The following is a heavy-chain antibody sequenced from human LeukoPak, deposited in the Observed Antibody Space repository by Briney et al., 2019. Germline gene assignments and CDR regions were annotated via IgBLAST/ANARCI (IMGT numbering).Heavy chain of an antibody. CDR2: IYTSGST. CDR3: ARGHSGSYYFYAFDI. Sequence: SETLSLTCTVPGGSISSYYWSWIRQPAGKGLEWIGRIYTSGSTNYNPSLKSRVTMSVDTSKNQFSLKLSSVTAADTAVYYCARGHSGSYYFYAFDIWGQGTMVTVSS. J-gene: IGHJ3*02. V-gene: IGHV4-4*07. D-gene: IGHD1-26*01. CDR1: GGSISSYY.